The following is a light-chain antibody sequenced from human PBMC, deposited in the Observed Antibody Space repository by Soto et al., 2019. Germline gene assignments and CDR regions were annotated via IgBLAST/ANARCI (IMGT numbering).Light chain of an antibody. V-gene: IGKV3-20*01. CDR1: QSVSSTY. CDR3: QQYGSSPRT. CDR2: GAS. Sequence: EIVLTQSPGTLSLFPGERATFSCRASQSVSSTYLAWYQQKPAQAPRLLIYGASNRATGIPDRFSGSGSGTDFTLTISRLEPEDSAVYYCQQYGSSPRTFGQGTKVEI. J-gene: IGKJ1*01.